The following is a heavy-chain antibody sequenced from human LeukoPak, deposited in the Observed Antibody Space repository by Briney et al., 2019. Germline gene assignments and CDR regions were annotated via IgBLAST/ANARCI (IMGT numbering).Heavy chain of an antibody. CDR3: AKVGDYYDSSGYYPPANYFDY. CDR1: GFTFSSYW. Sequence: GGSLRLSCAASGFTFSSYWMHWVRQAPGKGLVWVSRINSDGSSTSYADSVKGRFTISRDNSKNTLYLQMNSLRAEDTAVYYCAKVGDYYDSSGYYPPANYFDYWGQGTLVTVSS. D-gene: IGHD3-22*01. V-gene: IGHV3-74*01. J-gene: IGHJ4*02. CDR2: INSDGSST.